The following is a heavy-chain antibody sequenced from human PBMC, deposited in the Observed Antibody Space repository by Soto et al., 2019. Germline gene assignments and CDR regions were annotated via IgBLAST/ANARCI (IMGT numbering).Heavy chain of an antibody. CDR3: ARQHYYDSSGYFDY. CDR2: ISGSGSYT. D-gene: IGHD3-22*01. J-gene: IGHJ4*02. CDR1: GFTSSSYA. Sequence: GGSLRLSCAASGFTSSSYAMSWVRQAPGKGLEWVSAISGSGSYTNYADSVKGRFTISRDNAKNSLYLQMNSLRAEDTAVYYCARQHYYDSSGYFDYWGQGTLVTVSS. V-gene: IGHV3-21*01.